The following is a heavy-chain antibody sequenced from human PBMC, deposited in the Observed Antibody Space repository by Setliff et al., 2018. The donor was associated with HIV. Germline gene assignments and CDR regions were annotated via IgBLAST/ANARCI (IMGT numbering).Heavy chain of an antibody. CDR2: IYYSGST. CDR1: GFSISSRYY. Sequence: LSLTCDVSGFSISSRYYWGWIRQPPGKGLEWIGSIYYSGSTYYNPSLKSRVTISVDTSKNQFSLKLNSVTAADTAVYYCARHWVAAAGTHFDYWGQGTLVTVSS. D-gene: IGHD6-13*01. V-gene: IGHV4-38-2*01. J-gene: IGHJ4*02. CDR3: ARHWVAAAGTHFDY.